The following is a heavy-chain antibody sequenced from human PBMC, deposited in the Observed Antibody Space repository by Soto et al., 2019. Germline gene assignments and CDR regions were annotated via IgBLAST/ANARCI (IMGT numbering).Heavy chain of an antibody. CDR2: ISYDGSNK. V-gene: IGHV3-30*18. Sequence: GGSLRLSCAASGFTFSSYGMHWVRQAPGKGLEWVAVISYDGSNKYYADSVKGRFTISRDNSKNTLYLQMNSLRAEDTAVYYCAKDLTRAVGATTPHHYYYYGMDVWGQGTTVTVSS. D-gene: IGHD1-26*01. CDR3: AKDLTRAVGATTPHHYYYYGMDV. CDR1: GFTFSSYG. J-gene: IGHJ6*02.